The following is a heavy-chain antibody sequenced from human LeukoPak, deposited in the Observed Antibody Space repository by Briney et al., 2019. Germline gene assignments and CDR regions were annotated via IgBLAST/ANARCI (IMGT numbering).Heavy chain of an antibody. CDR2: INPNSGGT. Sequence: ASVKVSCKASGYTFTSYGISWVRQAPGQGLEWMGWINPNSGGTNYAQKFQGRVTMTRDTSISTAYMELSRLRSDDTAVYYCARSNNYFDYWGQGTLVTVSS. J-gene: IGHJ4*02. CDR1: GYTFTSYG. V-gene: IGHV1-2*02. CDR3: ARSNNYFDY.